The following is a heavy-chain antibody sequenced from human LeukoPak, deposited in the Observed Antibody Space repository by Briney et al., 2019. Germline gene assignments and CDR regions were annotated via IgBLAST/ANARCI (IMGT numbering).Heavy chain of an antibody. CDR1: GGPITEYY. Sequence: SETLSLTCSVSGGPITEYYWSWIRQPPGKGLEWIGYIYHTGSTNYSPSLKSRVTMSVDASRNQFSLKLVSVTAADTAVYYCARDRGSTGYYYLGSWGQGILVTVSS. CDR2: IYHTGST. D-gene: IGHD6-19*01. V-gene: IGHV4-59*01. J-gene: IGHJ4*02. CDR3: ARDRGSTGYYYLGS.